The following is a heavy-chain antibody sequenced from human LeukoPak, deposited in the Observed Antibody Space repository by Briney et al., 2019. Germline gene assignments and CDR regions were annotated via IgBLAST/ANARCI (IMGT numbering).Heavy chain of an antibody. V-gene: IGHV4-4*02. CDR1: GGSISSSNW. CDR2: IYHSGST. CDR3: ATVLRYFDWSDY. Sequence: SETLSLTCAVSGGSISSSNWWSWVRQPPGKGLEWIGEIYHSGSTNYNPSLKSRVTISVDKSKNQFSLKLSPVTAADTAVYYCATVLRYFDWSDYWGQGTLVTVSS. D-gene: IGHD3-9*01. J-gene: IGHJ4*02.